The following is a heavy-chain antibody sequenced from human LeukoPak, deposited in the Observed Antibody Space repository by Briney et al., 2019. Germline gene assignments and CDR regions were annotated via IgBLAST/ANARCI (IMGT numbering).Heavy chain of an antibody. V-gene: IGHV3-33*01. J-gene: IGHJ6*02. CDR2: IWYDGSNK. CDR3: ARGGRTTWHGMDV. CDR1: GFVFSKNG. D-gene: IGHD4-17*01. Sequence: GGSLRLSCATSGFVFSKNGMHWVRQAPGKGLEWVAVIWYDGSNKNYADSVKGRFTISRDNSKNTLYLQMNSLRAEDTAVYYCARGGRTTWHGMDVWGQGTTVTVSS.